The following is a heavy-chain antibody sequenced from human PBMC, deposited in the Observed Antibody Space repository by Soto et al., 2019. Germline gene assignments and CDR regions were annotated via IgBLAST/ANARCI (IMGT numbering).Heavy chain of an antibody. Sequence: VESLKISCKGSGYSFAGYWITWVRQKPWKGLEWMGRIDPSDSQTYYSPSFRGHVTISVNKSITTVFLQWSSLRASDTAMYYCARQIYDSDTGPNFQYSFDQWGQVNPVTVX. CDR3: ARQIYDSDTGPNFQYSFDQ. J-gene: IGHJ4*02. CDR2: IDPSDSQT. D-gene: IGHD3-22*01. CDR1: GYSFAGYW. V-gene: IGHV5-10-1*01.